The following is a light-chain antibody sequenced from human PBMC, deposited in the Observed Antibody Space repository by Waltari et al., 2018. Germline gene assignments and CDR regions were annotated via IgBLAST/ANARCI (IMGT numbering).Light chain of an antibody. J-gene: IGKJ2*01. CDR2: DAS. CDR1: KSVSSNY. Sequence: EIVLTQSPGTLSLFPGERATLSCRASKSVSSNYLAWYQQKPDQAPRHLIHDASSRATGIPDRFSGSGSGTDFTLTISGLEPEDFAVYFCQHYSSAPNTFGQGTRLEIK. V-gene: IGKV3-20*01. CDR3: QHYSSAPNT.